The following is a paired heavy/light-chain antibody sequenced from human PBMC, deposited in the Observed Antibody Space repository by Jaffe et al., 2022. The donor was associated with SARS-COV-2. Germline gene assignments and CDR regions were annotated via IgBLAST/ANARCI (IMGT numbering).Light chain of an antibody. CDR3: LQYNTYWT. Sequence: DIQMTQSPSTLSASVGDRVTITCRASQSISSWLAWYQQKPGKAPKLLIYKASSLESGVPSRFSGSGSGTEFTLTISSLQPDDFATYYCLQYNTYWTFGQGTKVEF. J-gene: IGKJ1*01. V-gene: IGKV1-5*03. CDR2: KAS. CDR1: QSISSW.
Heavy chain of an antibody. D-gene: IGHD4-4*01. CDR1: GFTISNNY. Sequence: EVQLVETGGGLIQPGGSLRLSCAASGFTISNNYMNWVRQTPGKGLEWVSVIYSGGGTYYADSVEGRFTISRDTSKNTLHLQMNSLRAEDTAVYFCARGRSNYFDYWGQGTLVTVSS. CDR2: IYSGGGT. J-gene: IGHJ4*02. V-gene: IGHV3-53*02. CDR3: ARGRSNYFDY.